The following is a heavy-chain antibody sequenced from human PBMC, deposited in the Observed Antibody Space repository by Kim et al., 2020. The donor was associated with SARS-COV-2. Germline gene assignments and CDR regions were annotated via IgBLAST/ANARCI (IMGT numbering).Heavy chain of an antibody. Sequence: GGSLRLSCAASGFTFSSYWMSWVRQAPGKGLEWVANIKQDGSEKYYVDSVKGRFTISRDNAKNSLYLQMNSLRAEDTAVYYCARVGGGYSSGWYWYFDLWGRGTLVTVSS. CDR3: ARVGGGYSSGWYWYFDL. CDR2: IKQDGSEK. V-gene: IGHV3-7*01. CDR1: GFTFSSYW. J-gene: IGHJ2*01. D-gene: IGHD6-19*01.